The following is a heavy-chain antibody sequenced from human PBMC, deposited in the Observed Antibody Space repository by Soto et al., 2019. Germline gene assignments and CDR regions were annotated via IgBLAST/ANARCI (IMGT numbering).Heavy chain of an antibody. V-gene: IGHV4-59*01. Sequence: PSETLSLTCTVSGGSISSYYWSWIRQPPGKGLEWIGYIYYSGNAKYNPSLKSRVTISVDTSKNHFSLNLNSLTAADTAVYYCARGRFGELSPFDYWGRGTLVTVSS. CDR1: GGSISSYY. J-gene: IGHJ4*02. CDR2: IYYSGNA. D-gene: IGHD3-10*01. CDR3: ARGRFGELSPFDY.